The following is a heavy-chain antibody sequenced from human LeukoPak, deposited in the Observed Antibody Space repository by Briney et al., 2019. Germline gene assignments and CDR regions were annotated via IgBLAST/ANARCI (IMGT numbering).Heavy chain of an antibody. J-gene: IGHJ4*02. CDR2: INSDGSST. CDR3: ASQRWLQSSFDY. D-gene: IGHD5-24*01. CDR1: GFTFSSYW. Sequence: GSLRLSCAASGFTFSSYWMHWVRQAPGKGLVWVSRINSDGSSTSYADSVRGRFTISRDNAKNTLYLQMNSLRAEDTAMYYCASQRWLQSSFDYWGQGTLVTVSS. V-gene: IGHV3-74*01.